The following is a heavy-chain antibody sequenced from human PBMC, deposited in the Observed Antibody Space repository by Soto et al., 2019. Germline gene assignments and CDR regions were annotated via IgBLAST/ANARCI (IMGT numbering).Heavy chain of an antibody. D-gene: IGHD6-13*01. CDR2: INRDGSKQ. J-gene: IGHJ3*02. Sequence: EVQLEESGGDLVQPGGSLRVSCSASGFTLSSYWMSWVRQAPGKGLEWVANINRDGSKQSYLDSVRGRFTISRDNVRQSLYLQMNRLRADDTALYYCAGDVSPGTSSLYLDAFDIWGQGTMVPVSS. CDR3: AGDVSPGTSSLYLDAFDI. CDR1: GFTLSSYW. V-gene: IGHV3-7*05.